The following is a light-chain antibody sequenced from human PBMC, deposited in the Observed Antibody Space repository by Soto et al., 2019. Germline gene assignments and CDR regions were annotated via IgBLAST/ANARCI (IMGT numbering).Light chain of an antibody. CDR3: MLYMGSGTYV. V-gene: IGLV8-61*01. CDR2: STN. Sequence: QTVVTQEPSLSVSPGGTVTLTCSLSSGSVSTNYYPSWYQQTPGQAPRTLIYSTNTRSSGVPDRFSGSILGNKAALTITGAQADDDSDYYCMLYMGSGTYVFGIGTKVTVL. J-gene: IGLJ1*01. CDR1: SGSVSTNYY.